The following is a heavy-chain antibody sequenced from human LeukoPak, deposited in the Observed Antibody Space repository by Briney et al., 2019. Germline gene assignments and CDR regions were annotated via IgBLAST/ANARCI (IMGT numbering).Heavy chain of an antibody. CDR1: GFTFSSYA. V-gene: IGHV3-30-3*01. D-gene: IGHD6-19*01. Sequence: PGGSLRLSCAASGFTFSSYAMHWVRQAPGKGLEWVAVISYDGSNKYYADSVKGRFTISRDNSKNTLYLQMNSLRAEDTAVYYCARNSSNPGIAVAGTPGGFDYWGQGTLVTVSS. CDR2: ISYDGSNK. CDR3: ARNSSNPGIAVAGTPGGFDY. J-gene: IGHJ4*02.